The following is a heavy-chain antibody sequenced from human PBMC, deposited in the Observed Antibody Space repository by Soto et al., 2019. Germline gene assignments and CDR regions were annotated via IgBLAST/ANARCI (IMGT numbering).Heavy chain of an antibody. V-gene: IGHV4-39*01. CDR2: IYYTGTT. D-gene: IGHD1-26*01. J-gene: IGHJ5*02. CDR3: ARQKWEQPKWFDP. Sequence: QLQLQESGPGLVKPSETLSLTCSLSGGAISDARFYWGWIRQSPGRGLESIGSIYYTGTTFFNLSLQSRVTISVDTSENQFSLKLYSVTAAHSALYFCARQKWEQPKWFDPWGQGTLVIVSP. CDR1: GGAISDARFY.